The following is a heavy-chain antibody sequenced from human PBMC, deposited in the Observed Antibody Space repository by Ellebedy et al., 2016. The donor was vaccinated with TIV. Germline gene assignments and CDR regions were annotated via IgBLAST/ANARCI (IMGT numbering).Heavy chain of an antibody. CDR1: GFTFSSFA. J-gene: IGHJ4*02. V-gene: IGHV3-23*01. Sequence: PGGSLRLSCVASGFTFSSFAMSWVRQAPGKGLEWVSDFSGRGPKTYYADSVKGRFTISRDISKNTLYLQMNSLSADDTAVYYCARGIVGDYYDSSAYYDYWGQGTLVTVSS. CDR2: FSGRGPKT. CDR3: ARGIVGDYYDSSAYYDY. D-gene: IGHD3-22*01.